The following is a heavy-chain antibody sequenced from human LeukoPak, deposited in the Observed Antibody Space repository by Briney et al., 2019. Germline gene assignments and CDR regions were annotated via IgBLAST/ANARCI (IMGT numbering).Heavy chain of an antibody. CDR2: IYYSET. Sequence: SQTLSLTCTVSGGSIDSYYWSWIRQSPEKGLEWIGYIYYSETNYNPSLRSRVTLSVDASKNQFSLKLSSVTAADTAVYYCARKYSSSWYEGWFDPWGQGTLVTVSS. J-gene: IGHJ5*02. D-gene: IGHD6-13*01. V-gene: IGHV4-59*01. CDR1: GGSIDSYY. CDR3: ARKYSSSWYEGWFDP.